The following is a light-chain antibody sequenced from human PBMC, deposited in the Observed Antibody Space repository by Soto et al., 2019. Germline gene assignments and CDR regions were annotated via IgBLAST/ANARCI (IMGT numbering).Light chain of an antibody. CDR3: QQYNSYRWT. CDR1: QSISDR. Sequence: DFLMTQSPSTLSASVGDRVTITCRASQSISDRLAWYQQKPGNAPKLLIYKASSLQSGVPSRFSCSGSGTEFTLTIISLQPDDFAVYYCQQYNSYRWTFGQGPKVEIK. J-gene: IGKJ1*01. CDR2: KAS. V-gene: IGKV1-5*03.